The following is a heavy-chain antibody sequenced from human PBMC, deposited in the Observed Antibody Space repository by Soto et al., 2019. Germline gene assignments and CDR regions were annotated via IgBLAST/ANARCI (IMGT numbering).Heavy chain of an antibody. Sequence: SETLSLTCTVSGASISSGGYYWCWIRQHPGKGLDWIGYIYYSGSTYYNPSLKSRVTISVDTSKNQFSLKLSSVTAADTAVYYCARELGYCSGGSCYSGLWFDPWGQGTLVTVSS. CDR1: GASISSGGYY. CDR2: IYYSGST. CDR3: ARELGYCSGGSCYSGLWFDP. V-gene: IGHV4-31*03. D-gene: IGHD2-15*01. J-gene: IGHJ5*02.